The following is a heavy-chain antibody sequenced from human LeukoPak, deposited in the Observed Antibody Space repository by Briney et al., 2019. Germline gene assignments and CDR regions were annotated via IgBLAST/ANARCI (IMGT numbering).Heavy chain of an antibody. Sequence: PGGSLRLSCAASGFTFSRYAMSWVRQAPGKGLEWVSGISGSGGNTYYADSVKGRFTISRDNSKNTLYLQMNSLRAEDTAVYYCAKDGGIVATMDAFDIWGQGTMVTVSS. CDR2: ISGSGGNT. J-gene: IGHJ3*02. D-gene: IGHD5-12*01. V-gene: IGHV3-23*01. CDR3: AKDGGIVATMDAFDI. CDR1: GFTFSRYA.